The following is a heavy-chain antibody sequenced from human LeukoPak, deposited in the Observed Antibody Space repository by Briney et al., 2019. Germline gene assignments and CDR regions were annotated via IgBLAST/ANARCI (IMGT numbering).Heavy chain of an antibody. CDR1: GFTFSSYG. V-gene: IGHV3-30*02. CDR3: AKAPAYYDSSGALLYYFDY. J-gene: IGHJ4*02. Sequence: QPGGLLRLSCAASGFTFSSYGMHWVRQAPGKGLEWVAFIRYDGSNKYYADSVKGRFTISRDNSKNTLYLQMNSLRAEDTAVYYCAKAPAYYDSSGALLYYFDYWGQGTLVTVSS. CDR2: IRYDGSNK. D-gene: IGHD3-22*01.